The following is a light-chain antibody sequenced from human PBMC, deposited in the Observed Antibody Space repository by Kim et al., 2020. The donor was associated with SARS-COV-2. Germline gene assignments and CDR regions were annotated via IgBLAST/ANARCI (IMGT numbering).Light chain of an antibody. Sequence: DIQMTQSPSTLSASVGDRVTITCRASQSVGTWLAWFQQKPGKAPKHLIYKTSSLQSGVPSRFSGSGSGTEFTLTIGSLQPDDFATYYCQQYNDYSPSWTFGQGTKVDIK. V-gene: IGKV1-5*03. J-gene: IGKJ1*01. CDR3: QQYNDYSPSWT. CDR2: KTS. CDR1: QSVGTW.